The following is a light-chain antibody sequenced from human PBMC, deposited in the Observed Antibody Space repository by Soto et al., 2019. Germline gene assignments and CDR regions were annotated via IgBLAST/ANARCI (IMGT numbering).Light chain of an antibody. J-gene: IGLJ1*01. V-gene: IGLV2-18*02. Sequence: QSVLTQPPSVSGSPGQSVTISCTGTSSDVGSYNRVSWYQQPPGTAPKVMIYEVSNRPSGVPDRFSGSKSGNTASLTISGLQADDGADYYCSSYRSSTTFVFGTGTKVTVL. CDR2: EVS. CDR1: SSDVGSYNR. CDR3: SSYRSSTTFV.